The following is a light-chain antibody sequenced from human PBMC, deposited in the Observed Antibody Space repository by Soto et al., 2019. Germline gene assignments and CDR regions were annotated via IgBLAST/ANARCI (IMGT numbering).Light chain of an antibody. CDR1: QSALYSPNNKNY. Sequence: DIVISQSPDSLAVSLGERVTINCKSSQSALYSPNNKNYLAWYQQKPGQPPKLLIYWSSTRESGVPDRFSGSGYEPDFSLTISSLQAEDVATCNCQQYYPAPFPVGQGTRLEI. CDR2: WSS. V-gene: IGKV4-1*01. J-gene: IGKJ2*01. CDR3: QQYYPAPFP.